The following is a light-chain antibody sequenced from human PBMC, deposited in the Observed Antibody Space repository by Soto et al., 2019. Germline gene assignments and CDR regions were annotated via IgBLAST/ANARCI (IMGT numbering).Light chain of an antibody. CDR1: QSIRHY. V-gene: IGKV1-5*01. Sequence: DVEMSQSPPTLSASVRDRVTITCRASQSIRHYLAWYQQMPVKAPKLLIYGASTLQSGVPSRFSGSGSGTEFTLTISSLLPNNLRHYFCHYHNSYSHTLVHGSQVDIK. CDR2: GAS. J-gene: IGKJ1*01. CDR3: HYHNSYSHT.